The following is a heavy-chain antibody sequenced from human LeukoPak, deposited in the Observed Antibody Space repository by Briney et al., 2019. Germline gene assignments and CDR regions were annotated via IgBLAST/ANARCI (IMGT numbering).Heavy chain of an antibody. J-gene: IGHJ4*02. V-gene: IGHV2-70*11. CDR2: IDWDDDK. CDR3: ARWGHHSGYDYAFFDY. Sequence: SGPTLVNPTQTLTLTCTFSGFSLSTSGMCVSWIRQPPGKALEWLARIDWDDDKYYSTSLKTRLTISKDPSKNQVVLTMTNMDPVDTATYYCARWGHHSGYDYAFFDYWGQGTLVTVSS. CDR1: GFSLSTSGMC. D-gene: IGHD5-12*01.